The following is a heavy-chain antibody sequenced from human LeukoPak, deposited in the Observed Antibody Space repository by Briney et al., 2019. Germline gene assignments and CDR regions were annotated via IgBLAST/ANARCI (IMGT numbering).Heavy chain of an antibody. Sequence: SETLSLTCTVSGYFIRSGYYWGWIRQPPGKGLEWIGSIYHSGSAYYNPSLKSRATISVDTSKNQFSLKPSSVTAADTAVYYCARDGKWGQGTLVTVSS. CDR2: IYHSGSA. V-gene: IGHV4-38-2*02. J-gene: IGHJ4*02. D-gene: IGHD1-26*01. CDR3: ARDGK. CDR1: GYFIRSGYY.